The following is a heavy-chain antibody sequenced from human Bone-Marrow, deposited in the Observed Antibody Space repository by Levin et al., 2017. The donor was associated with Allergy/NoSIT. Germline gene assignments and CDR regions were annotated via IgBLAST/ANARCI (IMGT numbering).Heavy chain of an antibody. Sequence: GGSLRLSCAGSGFSFSNYAMHWVRQAPGKGLEWVAVISSDGSNKYYADSVKGRFTISRDNSKNTLYLQMNSLRAEDTAIYYCATQGPYYYDSSLTSGLDNWGQGTLVTVSS. CDR2: ISSDGSNK. J-gene: IGHJ4*02. CDR1: GFSFSNYA. V-gene: IGHV3-30-3*01. D-gene: IGHD3-22*01. CDR3: ATQGPYYYDSSLTSGLDN.